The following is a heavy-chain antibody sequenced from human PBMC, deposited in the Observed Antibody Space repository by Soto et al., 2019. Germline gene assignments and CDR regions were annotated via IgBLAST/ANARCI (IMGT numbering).Heavy chain of an antibody. D-gene: IGHD2-2*02. CDR3: ARDLPLYTGVFDM. CDR1: GFSFSTYS. J-gene: IGHJ3*02. CDR2: ISSSSNHV. Sequence: EVQLVESGGGLVKPGGSLRLSCAASGFSFSTYSINWVRQAPGKGLEWVSSISSSSNHVYYADSMKGRFTISRDNAKNSLYLQMNSLRAEDTAVYYCARDLPLYTGVFDMWGQGTMVTVSS. V-gene: IGHV3-21*01.